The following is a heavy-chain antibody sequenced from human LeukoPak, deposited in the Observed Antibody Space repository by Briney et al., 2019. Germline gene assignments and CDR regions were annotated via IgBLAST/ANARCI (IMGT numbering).Heavy chain of an antibody. CDR1: GFTFSSCA. V-gene: IGHV3-23*01. CDR2: ISGGGGST. CDR3: AKDGEYGDYVRGYFDY. J-gene: IGHJ4*02. D-gene: IGHD4-17*01. Sequence: GGSLRLSCAASGFTFSSCAMTWVRQAPGKGLEWVSAISGGGGSTHYADSVKGRFTISRDNSKNTLYLQMNSLRAEDTAVYYCAKDGEYGDYVRGYFDYWGQGTLVSVSS.